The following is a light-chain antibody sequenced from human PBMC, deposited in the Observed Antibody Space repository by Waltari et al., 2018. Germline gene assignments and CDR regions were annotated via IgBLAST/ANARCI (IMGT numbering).Light chain of an antibody. CDR3: CSYAGSYTLV. Sequence: QSALTQPRSVSGSPGQSVTISCTGTSSDVGRFNYVSWHQQHPGKAPKLMSYDVNKRPSGVPDRCSGSKSGNTASLAISGLQAEDEADYYCCSYAGSYTLVFGGGTKLTVL. CDR2: DVN. V-gene: IGLV2-11*01. J-gene: IGLJ3*02. CDR1: SSDVGRFNY.